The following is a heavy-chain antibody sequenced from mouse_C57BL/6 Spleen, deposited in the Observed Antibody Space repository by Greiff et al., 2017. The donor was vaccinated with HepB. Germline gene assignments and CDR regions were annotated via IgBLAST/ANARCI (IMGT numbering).Heavy chain of an antibody. CDR3: ARSSYYGSSYVEAY. Sequence: QVQLQQPGAELVKPGASVKLSCKASGYTFTSYWMHWVKQRPGQGLEWIGMIHPNSGSTNYNEKFKSKATLTVDKSSSTAYMQLSSLTSEDSEVYYCARSSYYGSSYVEAYWGQGTLVTVSA. CDR2: IHPNSGST. CDR1: GYTFTSYW. D-gene: IGHD1-1*01. J-gene: IGHJ3*01. V-gene: IGHV1-64*01.